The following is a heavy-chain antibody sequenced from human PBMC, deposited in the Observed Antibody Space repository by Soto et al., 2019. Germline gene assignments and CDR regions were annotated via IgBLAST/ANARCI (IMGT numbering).Heavy chain of an antibody. D-gene: IGHD3-16*02. CDR2: MNPNSGNT. J-gene: IGHJ4*02. CDR1: GSTFTSYD. CDR3: ARITFGGVIVLAYYFDY. V-gene: IGHV1-8*01. Sequence: ASVKVSCKASGSTFTSYDINWVRQATGQGLEWMGWMNPNSGNTGYAQKFQGRVTMTRNTSISTAYMELSSLRSEDTAVYYCARITFGGVIVLAYYFDYWGQGTLVTVSS.